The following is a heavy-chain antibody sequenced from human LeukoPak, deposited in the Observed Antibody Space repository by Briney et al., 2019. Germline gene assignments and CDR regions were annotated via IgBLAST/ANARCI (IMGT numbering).Heavy chain of an antibody. J-gene: IGHJ4*02. CDR1: GYTFTTYD. CDR2: MNPNSGNT. D-gene: IGHD3-10*01. CDR3: ARRIRGAPTDY. V-gene: IGHV1-8*01. Sequence: SVKVSCKASGYTFTTYDLNWVRQAIGQGLEWMGWMNPNSGNTGYAQKFQGSVTMTRNISITTAYMELSNLTSEDTAVYYCARRIRGAPTDYWGQGTLVTVSS.